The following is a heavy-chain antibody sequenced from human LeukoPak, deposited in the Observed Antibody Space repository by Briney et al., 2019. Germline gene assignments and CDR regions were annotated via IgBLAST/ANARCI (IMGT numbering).Heavy chain of an antibody. D-gene: IGHD1-20*01. CDR3: ARASYSWN. CDR2: IDAGGETV. J-gene: IGHJ4*02. Sequence: GGSLRLSCAASGFTFRHYLMSWIRQAPGKGLEWISYIDAGGETVYYADSVKGRFTSSRDNAKNSLYLQMTSLRPEDTAVYYCARASYSWNWGQGILVTVSS. V-gene: IGHV3-11*01. CDR1: GFTFRHYL.